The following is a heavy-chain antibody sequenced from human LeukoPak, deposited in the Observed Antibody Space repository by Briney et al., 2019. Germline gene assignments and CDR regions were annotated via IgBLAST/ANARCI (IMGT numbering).Heavy chain of an antibody. Sequence: SETLSLTCTVSGGSVSSGSYYWSWIRQPPGKGLGWIGYIYYSGSTNYNPSLKSRVTISVDTSKNQFSLKLSSVTAADTAVYYCARDGGIAAAGSNYYYGMDVWGKGTTVTVSS. V-gene: IGHV4-61*01. CDR1: GGSVSSGSYY. CDR3: ARDGGIAAAGSNYYYGMDV. CDR2: IYYSGST. D-gene: IGHD6-13*01. J-gene: IGHJ6*04.